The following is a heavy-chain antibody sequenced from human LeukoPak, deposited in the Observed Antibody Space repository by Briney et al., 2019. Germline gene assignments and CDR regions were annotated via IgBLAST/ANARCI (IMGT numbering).Heavy chain of an antibody. V-gene: IGHV3-21*01. Sequence: GGSLRLSCAASGFTFSSYSMDWVRQAPGKGLEWVSSISSSSSYIYYADSVKGRFTISRDNAKNSLYLQMNSLRAEDTAVYYCARDRYYDSSGLVYWGQGTLVTVSS. CDR3: ARDRYYDSSGLVY. CDR1: GFTFSSYS. D-gene: IGHD3-22*01. J-gene: IGHJ4*02. CDR2: ISSSSSYI.